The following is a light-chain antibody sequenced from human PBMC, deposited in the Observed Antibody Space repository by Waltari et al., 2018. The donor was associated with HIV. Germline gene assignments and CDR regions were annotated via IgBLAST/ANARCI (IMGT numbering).Light chain of an antibody. J-gene: IGLJ2*01. Sequence: QSVLTQPPSASGTPGQRVTISCSGSSSNTGSNTVNWYQQLPGTAPKLLIYSNNQRPSGVPDRFSGSKSGTSASLAISVLQSEDEADYYCAAWDDRLRRPVFGGGTKLTVL. CDR3: AAWDDRLRRPV. CDR2: SNN. V-gene: IGLV1-44*01. CDR1: SSNTGSNT.